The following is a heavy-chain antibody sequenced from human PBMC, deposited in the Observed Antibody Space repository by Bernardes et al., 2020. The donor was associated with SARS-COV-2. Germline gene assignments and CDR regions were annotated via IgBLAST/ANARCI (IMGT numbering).Heavy chain of an antibody. D-gene: IGHD2-21*01. V-gene: IGHV4-39*01. CDR2: IYYSGST. CDR1: GASISTSSYF. CDR3: GRHFKSGGAYYSEN. J-gene: IGHJ4*02. Sequence: SETLSLTCTVSGASISTSSYFWAWLRQPPGKGLEWIGSIYYSGSTYYSPSLKSRVTISVDTSKDQFSLKLSSVTAADTGVYYCGRHFKSGGAYYSENWGQGTLVTVSS.